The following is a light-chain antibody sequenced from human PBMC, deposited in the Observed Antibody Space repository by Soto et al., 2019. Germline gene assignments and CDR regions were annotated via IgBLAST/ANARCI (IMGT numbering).Light chain of an antibody. CDR3: QQYGRSPFT. Sequence: EIVLTQSPGTLSLSPGERATLSCRASQSVSSNYLAWYQQNPGQAPRLLIYVTSSRAPGIPDRFSGSGSGTDFTLTISRLEPEDFAVYYCQQYGRSPFTFGGGTKVEIK. CDR1: QSVSSNY. J-gene: IGKJ4*01. V-gene: IGKV3-20*01. CDR2: VTS.